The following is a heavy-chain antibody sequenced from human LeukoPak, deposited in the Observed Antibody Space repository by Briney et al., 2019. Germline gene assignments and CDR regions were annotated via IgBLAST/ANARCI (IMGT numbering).Heavy chain of an antibody. V-gene: IGHV4-34*01. J-gene: IGHJ4*02. Sequence: SETLSLTCAVYGGSFSGYHWSWIRQPPGKGLEWIGEINHSGGTIYNPSLKSVVAISVDTSKNQFSLRLRSVTAADTALYYCARGSERAAAGTGFYFDYWGQGTLVTVSS. D-gene: IGHD6-13*01. CDR2: INHSGGT. CDR1: GGSFSGYH. CDR3: ARGSERAAAGTGFYFDY.